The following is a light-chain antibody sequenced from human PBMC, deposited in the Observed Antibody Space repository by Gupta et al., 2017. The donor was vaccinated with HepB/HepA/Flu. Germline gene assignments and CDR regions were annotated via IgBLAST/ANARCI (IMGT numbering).Light chain of an antibody. J-gene: IGKJ3*01. CDR1: QSVLYSSNNKNY. Sequence: DIVMTQSPDSLAVSLGERATINCKSSQSVLYSSNNKNYLAWYQQKPGQPPKLLIYWASTRESGVPDRFSGSGSGTDFTLTISSRQAEDVAVYYCQQYYSTPPITFGHGTKVDIK. CDR3: QQYYSTPPIT. CDR2: WAS. V-gene: IGKV4-1*01.